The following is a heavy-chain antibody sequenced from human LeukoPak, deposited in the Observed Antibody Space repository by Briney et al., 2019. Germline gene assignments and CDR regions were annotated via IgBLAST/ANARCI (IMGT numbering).Heavy chain of an antibody. J-gene: IGHJ4*02. Sequence: SGPTLVKPAQTLTLTCTFSGFSLSTSGVGVGWIRQPPGKALEWLALIYWDDDKRYSPSLKSRLTITKDTSKNQVVLTMTNMDPVDTATYYCAHSGGHYDYVCGSYRYISYFDYWGQGTLVTVSS. CDR1: GFSLSTSGVG. V-gene: IGHV2-5*02. CDR3: AHSGGHYDYVCGSYRYISYFDY. CDR2: IYWDDDK. D-gene: IGHD3-16*02.